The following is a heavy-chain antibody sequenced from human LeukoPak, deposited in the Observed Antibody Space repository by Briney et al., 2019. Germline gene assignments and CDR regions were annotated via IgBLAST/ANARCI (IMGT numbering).Heavy chain of an antibody. CDR3: ARDQEGFGY. J-gene: IGHJ4*02. Sequence: ASVKVSCKASGYTFTSNYIHWVRQAPGQGLEWMGMIYPRDGSTSYAQKFQGRVTVTRDTSTSTVHMELSGLRSEDTAVYYCARDQEGFGYWGQGTLVTVSS. CDR1: GYTFTSNY. V-gene: IGHV1-46*01. CDR2: IYPRDGST.